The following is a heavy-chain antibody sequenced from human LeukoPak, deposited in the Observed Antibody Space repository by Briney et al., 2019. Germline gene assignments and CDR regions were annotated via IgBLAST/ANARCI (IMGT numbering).Heavy chain of an antibody. CDR3: ARGTLESQLVDSDP. Sequence: SVKVSCKASGGTFSDDAITWVRQAPGQGPEWMGGIIPIFGILNYARKFQGRVTITADESTSTAYMELSSLRSEDTAVYYCARGTLESQLVDSDPWGQGTLVTVSS. CDR2: IIPIFGIL. J-gene: IGHJ5*02. D-gene: IGHD6-13*01. CDR1: GGTFSDDA. V-gene: IGHV1-69*13.